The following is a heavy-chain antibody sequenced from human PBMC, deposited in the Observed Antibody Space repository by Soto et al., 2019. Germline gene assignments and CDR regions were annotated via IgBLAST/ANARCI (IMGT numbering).Heavy chain of an antibody. CDR2: ISYDGSNK. J-gene: IGHJ5*02. CDR1: GFTFSSYG. CDR3: AKATRTSYYGSSGYPTWLDP. Sequence: AGGSLRLSCAASGFTFSSYGMHWVRQAPGKGLEWVAVISYDGSNKYYADSVKGRFTISRDNSKNTLYLQMNSLRAEDTAVYYCAKATRTSYYGSSGYPTWLDPWGQGTLVTVSS. D-gene: IGHD3-22*01. V-gene: IGHV3-30*18.